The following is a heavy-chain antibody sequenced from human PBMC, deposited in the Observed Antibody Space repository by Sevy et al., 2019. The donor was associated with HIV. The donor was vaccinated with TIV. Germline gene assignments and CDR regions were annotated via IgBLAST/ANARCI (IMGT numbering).Heavy chain of an antibody. CDR3: AKGRIRDILTGWVGAFDP. Sequence: GGSLRLSCAASGFTFSSYGIHWVRQAPGKGLEWVAAIAFDGINTDYADSVKGRFTMSRDNSKNTLFLQMDSLRPEDTAVYYCAKGRIRDILTGWVGAFDPWSQGTLVTVSS. V-gene: IGHV3-30*18. D-gene: IGHD3-9*01. CDR1: GFTFSSYG. CDR2: IAFDGINT. J-gene: IGHJ5*02.